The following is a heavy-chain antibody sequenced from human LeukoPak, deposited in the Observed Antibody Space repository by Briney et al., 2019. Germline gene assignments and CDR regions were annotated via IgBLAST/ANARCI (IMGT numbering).Heavy chain of an antibody. CDR3: ASSSIVVVVAATPTAFVI. D-gene: IGHD2-15*01. CDR2: IIPILGIA. CDR1: GGTFSSYA. J-gene: IGHJ3*02. V-gene: IGHV1-69*04. Sequence: SVTVSCKASGGTFSSYAISWVRQAPGQGLEWMGRIIPILGIANYAQKFQGRVTITADKSTSTAYMELSSLRSEDTAVYYCASSSIVVVVAATPTAFVIWGQGTMVTVSS.